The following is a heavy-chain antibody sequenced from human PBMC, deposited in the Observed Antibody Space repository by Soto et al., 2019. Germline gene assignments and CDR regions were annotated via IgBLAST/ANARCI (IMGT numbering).Heavy chain of an antibody. J-gene: IGHJ4*02. CDR2: ISYDGSNK. V-gene: IGHV3-30*18. Sequence: PGGSLRLSCAASGFTFSSYGMHWVRQAPGKGLEWVAVISYDGSNKYYADSVKGRFTISRDYSKNTLYLQMNSLRAEDTAVYYCAKDRDTAMVGPSDYWGQGTLVTVSS. CDR3: AKDRDTAMVGPSDY. CDR1: GFTFSSYG. D-gene: IGHD5-18*01.